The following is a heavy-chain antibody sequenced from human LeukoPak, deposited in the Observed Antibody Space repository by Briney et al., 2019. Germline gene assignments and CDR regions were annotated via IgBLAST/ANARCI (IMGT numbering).Heavy chain of an antibody. CDR3: ARGTGYCLDP. D-gene: IGHD1-14*01. V-gene: IGHV3-48*03. CDR2: ISTSGTTI. CDR1: GFTFSSYE. J-gene: IGHJ5*02. Sequence: GGSLRLSCAASGFTFSSYEMNWVRQAPGKGLEWISYISTSGTTIYYADSVKGRFTISRDNAKNSLFLQMNSLRAEDTAVYYCARGTGYCLDPWGQGTLVTVS.